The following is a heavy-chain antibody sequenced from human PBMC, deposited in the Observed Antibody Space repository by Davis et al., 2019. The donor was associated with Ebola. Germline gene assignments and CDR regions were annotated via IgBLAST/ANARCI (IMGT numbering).Heavy chain of an antibody. J-gene: IGHJ5*02. V-gene: IGHV4-59*12. CDR3: ARAGAYYDILTGYLANWFDP. Sequence: SETLSLTCTVSGGSISSYYWSWIRQHPGKGLEWIGYIYYSGSTYYNPSLKSRVTISVDTSKNQFSLKLSSVTAADTAVYYCARAGAYYDILTGYLANWFDPWGQGTLVTVSS. CDR1: GGSISSYY. D-gene: IGHD3-9*01. CDR2: IYYSGST.